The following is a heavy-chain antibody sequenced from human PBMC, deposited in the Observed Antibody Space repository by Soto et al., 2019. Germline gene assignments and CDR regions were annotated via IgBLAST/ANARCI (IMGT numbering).Heavy chain of an antibody. V-gene: IGHV4-34*01. CDR1: GGSFSGYY. Sequence: PSETLSLTCAVYGGSFSGYYCSCIRHPPLKGLEWIGEINHSGSTNYNPSLKSRVTISVDTSKNQFSLKLSSVTAADTAVYYCARVTIVVALLRYYYYGMDVWGQGTTVTVSS. D-gene: IGHD3-22*01. CDR3: ARVTIVVALLRYYYYGMDV. J-gene: IGHJ6*02. CDR2: INHSGST.